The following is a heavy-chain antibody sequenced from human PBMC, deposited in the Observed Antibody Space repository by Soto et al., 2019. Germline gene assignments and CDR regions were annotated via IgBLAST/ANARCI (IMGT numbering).Heavy chain of an antibody. J-gene: IGHJ4*02. Sequence: SETLSLTCSVSGGSISSSSYFWGWIRQPPGKGLEWIGSIYYSGSTYYNPSLKSRVTVSVDTSKNQFSLKLSSVTAADTAVYYCARTSKIEYWGQGTLVTVSS. CDR3: ARTSKIEY. CDR2: IYYSGST. V-gene: IGHV4-39*01. CDR1: GGSISSSSYF.